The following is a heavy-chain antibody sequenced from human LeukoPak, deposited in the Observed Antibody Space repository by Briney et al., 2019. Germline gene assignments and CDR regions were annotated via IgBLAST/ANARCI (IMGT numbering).Heavy chain of an antibody. Sequence: SETLSLTCTVSGGSISSYYWSWIRQPAGKGLEWIGRIDTSGNTNYKPSLKSRVTMSVDTSKDQFSLKLSSVTAADTAVYYCARVSSSWYQDWYFDLWGRGTLVTVSS. CDR3: ARVSSSWYQDWYFDL. CDR2: IDTSGNT. J-gene: IGHJ2*01. D-gene: IGHD6-13*01. CDR1: GGSISSYY. V-gene: IGHV4-4*07.